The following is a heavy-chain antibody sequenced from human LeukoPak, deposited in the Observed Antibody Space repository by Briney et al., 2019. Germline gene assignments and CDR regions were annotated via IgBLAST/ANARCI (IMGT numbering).Heavy chain of an antibody. CDR1: GFTFSSYA. CDR2: ISGSGGST. V-gene: IGHV3-23*01. J-gene: IGHJ4*02. CDR3: AKSIIYYYDSSGYFDY. D-gene: IGHD3-22*01. Sequence: GGSLRLSCAASGFTFSSYAMSWVRQAPGKGLEWVSAISGSGGSTYYADSVKGRFTISRDNSKNTLYLQMSSLRAEDTAVYYCAKSIIYYYDSSGYFDYWGQGTLVTVSS.